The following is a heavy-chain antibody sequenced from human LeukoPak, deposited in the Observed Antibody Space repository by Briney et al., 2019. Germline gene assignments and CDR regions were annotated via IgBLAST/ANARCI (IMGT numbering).Heavy chain of an antibody. J-gene: IGHJ5*02. Sequence: SETLSLTCVVSGGSISSTNWWSWVRQPPGKGLDWIGEIFHSGTTNYNPSLKSRATISVDKSKNQFSLILTSVTAADTAVYYCARDPRGCTNGICYSNNWFDPWGQGTLVTVSS. D-gene: IGHD2-8*01. CDR3: ARDPRGCTNGICYSNNWFDP. V-gene: IGHV4-4*02. CDR2: IFHSGTT. CDR1: GGSISSTNW.